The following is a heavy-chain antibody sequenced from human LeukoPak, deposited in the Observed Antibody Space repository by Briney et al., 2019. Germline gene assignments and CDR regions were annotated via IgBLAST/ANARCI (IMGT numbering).Heavy chain of an antibody. D-gene: IGHD5-12*01. CDR3: ATRCRLVDAIL. J-gene: IGHJ4*02. CDR1: GGSISNGNW. V-gene: IGHV4-4*02. Sequence: SGTLSLTCFVSGGSISNGNWCTWVRQPQGKGLEWIGEIYHTGTTNYNASLESRVTISIHESTNRFSLNLRSVPAADTAVYYCATRCRLVDAILWGQGTLVTASS. CDR2: IYHTGTT.